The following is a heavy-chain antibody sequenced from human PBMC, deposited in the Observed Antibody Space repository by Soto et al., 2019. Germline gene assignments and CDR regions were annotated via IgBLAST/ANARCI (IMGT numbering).Heavy chain of an antibody. CDR2: MNQDGSEK. Sequence: GGSLGLSCAASGFTFSSSWMSWVRQAPGEGLEWVANMNQDGSEKTYADSGKGRFTISRDNAKNSVYLEMNSLRVEDTAVYYCARGHYGMDVWGQGTTVTVSS. CDR3: ARGHYGMDV. J-gene: IGHJ6*02. V-gene: IGHV3-7*03. CDR1: GFTFSSSW.